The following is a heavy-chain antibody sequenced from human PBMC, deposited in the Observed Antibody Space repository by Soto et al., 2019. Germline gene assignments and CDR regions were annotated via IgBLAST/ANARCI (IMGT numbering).Heavy chain of an antibody. CDR3: AREQSYYDSSGYYNWFDP. D-gene: IGHD3-22*01. V-gene: IGHV1-69*13. CDR1: GGTFSSYS. Sequence: SVKISCKASGGTFSSYSISWVRQAPGQGLEWMGGIIPIFGTANYAQKFQGRVTITADESTSTAYMELSSLRSEDTAVYYCAREQSYYDSSGYYNWFDPWGQGTLVTVS. J-gene: IGHJ5*02. CDR2: IIPIFGTA.